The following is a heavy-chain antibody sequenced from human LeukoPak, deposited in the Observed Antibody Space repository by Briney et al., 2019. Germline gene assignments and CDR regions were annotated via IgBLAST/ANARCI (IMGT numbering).Heavy chain of an antibody. Sequence: GGSLRLSCAASGFSFSSFSMNWVRQAPGKGLEWVSYISGGSSFIYYVDSVKGRFTISRDNAKNSLYLQMNSLRAEDTAVYYCARDLGYSSGPNYWGQGTRVTVSS. CDR2: ISGGSSFI. V-gene: IGHV3-21*01. CDR3: ARDLGYSSGPNY. D-gene: IGHD6-19*01. J-gene: IGHJ4*02. CDR1: GFSFSSFS.